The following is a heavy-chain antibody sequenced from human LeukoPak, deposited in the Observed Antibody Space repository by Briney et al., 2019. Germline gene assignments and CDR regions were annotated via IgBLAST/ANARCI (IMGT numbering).Heavy chain of an antibody. CDR1: GFTFSSYE. J-gene: IGHJ5*02. V-gene: IGHV3-48*03. CDR2: ISGSGSVI. Sequence: GESLKISCAASGFTFSSYEMNWVRQAPGKGLEWVSYISGSGSVIHYADSVKGRFTISRDNAKNSLYLQMNSLRAEDTAVYYCARDRASRDWFDPWGQGTLVTVSS. CDR3: ARDRASRDWFDP.